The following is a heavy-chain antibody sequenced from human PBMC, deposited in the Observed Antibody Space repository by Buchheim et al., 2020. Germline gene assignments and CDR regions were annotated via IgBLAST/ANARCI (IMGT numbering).Heavy chain of an antibody. D-gene: IGHD3-10*01. J-gene: IGHJ6*02. CDR1: GGSFSGYY. Sequence: QVQLQQWGAGLLKPSETLSLTCAVYGGSFSGYYWSWIRQPPGKGLEWIGEINHSGSTNYNPSLKSRVTISVDTSKNQFSLKLSSVTAADTAVYYCARGPITMVRGVITGYYYYGMDVWGQGTT. CDR2: INHSGST. V-gene: IGHV4-34*01. CDR3: ARGPITMVRGVITGYYYYGMDV.